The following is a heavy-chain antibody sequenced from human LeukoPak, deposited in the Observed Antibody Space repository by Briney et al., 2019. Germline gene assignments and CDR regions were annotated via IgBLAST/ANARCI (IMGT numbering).Heavy chain of an antibody. CDR1: GFTFSSYA. V-gene: IGHV3-23*01. Sequence: PGGSLRLSCAASGFTFSSYAMSWVRQAPGKGLEWVSAISGSGGRTYYADSVKGRFTISRDNSKNTLYLQMNSLRAEDTAVYYCARERDSSGYFDSWGQGTLVTVSS. D-gene: IGHD3-22*01. J-gene: IGHJ4*02. CDR2: ISGSGGRT. CDR3: ARERDSSGYFDS.